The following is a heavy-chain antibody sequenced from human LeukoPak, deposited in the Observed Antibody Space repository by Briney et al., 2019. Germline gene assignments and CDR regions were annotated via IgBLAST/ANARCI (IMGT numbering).Heavy chain of an antibody. CDR3: ARGRDVDS. V-gene: IGHV3-33*03. CDR2: IWYDGSNK. CDR1: GFTFSSYG. Sequence: GGSLRLSCAASGFTFSSYGMHWVRQAPGKGLEWVAVIWYDGSNKYYADSVKGRFTISRDNAKNSLYLQMSSLRVEDTAVYYCARGRDVDSWGQGTLVTVSS. J-gene: IGHJ5*01.